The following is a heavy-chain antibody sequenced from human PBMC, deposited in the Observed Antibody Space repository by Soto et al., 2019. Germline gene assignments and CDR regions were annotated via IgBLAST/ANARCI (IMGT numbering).Heavy chain of an antibody. J-gene: IGHJ4*02. D-gene: IGHD6-19*01. CDR3: ARHRIAVAGPLDY. CDR2: IYYDGSV. V-gene: IGHV4-39*01. CDR1: GGAIRNSIYY. Sequence: QLQLQESGPGLLEPSETLSLTCTVSGGAIRNSIYYWGWIRQPPGKGLEWIGTIYYDGSVAYSPSRKSRVPLSVDTSRNHFSGKINSVTAADTAVYFCARHRIAVAGPLDYWGQGTLVTVSS.